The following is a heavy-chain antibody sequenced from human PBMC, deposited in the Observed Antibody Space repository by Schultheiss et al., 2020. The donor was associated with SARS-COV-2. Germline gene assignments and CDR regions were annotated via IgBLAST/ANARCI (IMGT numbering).Heavy chain of an antibody. CDR2: IWYDGSNK. V-gene: IGHV3-33*01. CDR1: GFTFSSYG. CDR3: ARETPHCSGGSCYSDSLDY. Sequence: GESLKISCAASGFTFSSYGMHWVRQAPGKGLEWVAVIWYDGSNKYYADSVKGRFTISRDNSKNSLYLQMNSLRAEDTAVYYCARETPHCSGGSCYSDSLDYWGQGTLVTVSS. J-gene: IGHJ4*02. D-gene: IGHD2-15*01.